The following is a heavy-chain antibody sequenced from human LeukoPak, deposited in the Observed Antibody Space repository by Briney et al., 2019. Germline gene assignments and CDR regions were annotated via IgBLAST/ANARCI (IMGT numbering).Heavy chain of an antibody. CDR1: GFTFSNAW. V-gene: IGHV3-15*01. CDR2: IKSKTDGGTT. Sequence: GGSLRLSCAASGFTFSNAWMSWVRQAPGKGLEWVGRIKSKTDGGTTDYAAPVKGRFTISRDDSKNTLYLQMNSLKTEDTAVYYCTTDLRYCSGGSYYRADYWGQGTLVTVSS. CDR3: TTDLRYCSGGSYYRADY. D-gene: IGHD2-15*01. J-gene: IGHJ4*02.